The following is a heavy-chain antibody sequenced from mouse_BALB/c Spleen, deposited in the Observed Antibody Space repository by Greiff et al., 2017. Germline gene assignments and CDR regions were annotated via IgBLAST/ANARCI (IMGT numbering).Heavy chain of an antibody. D-gene: IGHD1-1*01. CDR1: GYSFTGYY. CDR2: ISCYNGAT. J-gene: IGHJ4*01. Sequence: LVKTGASVKISCKASGYSFTGYYMHWVKQSHGKSLEWIGYISCYNGATSYNQKFKGKATFTVDTSSSTAYMQFNSLTSEYSAVYYCARRTTVVPYAMDYWGQGTSVTVSS. CDR3: ARRTTVVPYAMDY. V-gene: IGHV1S34*01.